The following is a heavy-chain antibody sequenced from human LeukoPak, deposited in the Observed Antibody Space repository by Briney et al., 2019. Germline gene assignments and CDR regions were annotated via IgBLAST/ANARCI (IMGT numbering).Heavy chain of an antibody. J-gene: IGHJ4*02. CDR3: AREGGAQLRPYYFDY. D-gene: IGHD5-12*01. CDR1: GYTFTGYY. CDR2: IIPNLRIA. Sequence: SVKVSCKTSGYTFTGYYFHWVRQAPGQGLEWMGRIIPNLRIANFAQKFQGRVTITADKSTGTAYMELSGLRTEDTAVYYCAREGGAQLRPYYFDYWGQGTLVSVSS. V-gene: IGHV1-69*04.